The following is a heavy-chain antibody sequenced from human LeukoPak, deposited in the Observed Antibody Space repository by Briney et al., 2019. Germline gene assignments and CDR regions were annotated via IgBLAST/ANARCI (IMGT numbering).Heavy chain of an antibody. D-gene: IGHD6-19*01. CDR1: GGSISSYY. Sequence: SGTLSLTCTVSGGSISSYYWSWIRQPAGKGLEWIGRIYTSGSTNYNPSLKSRVTMSVDTSKNQFSLKLSSVTAADTAVYYCARDGSGWPYDAFDIWGQGTMVTVSS. J-gene: IGHJ3*02. CDR2: IYTSGST. CDR3: ARDGSGWPYDAFDI. V-gene: IGHV4-4*07.